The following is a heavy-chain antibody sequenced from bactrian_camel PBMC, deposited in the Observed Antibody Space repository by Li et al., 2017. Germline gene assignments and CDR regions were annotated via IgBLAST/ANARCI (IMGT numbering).Heavy chain of an antibody. V-gene: IGHV3S53*01. J-gene: IGHJ4*01. D-gene: IGHD2*01. Sequence: VQLVESGGGSVQTGGSLRLSCQVSGYLYGGNCLGWFRQVPGKAREGVAAIDNGGSRIYADSVKGRFTISRYNTKNTLYLQLDSLRAEDTAIYYCAAVNTGTGYCYAPLSSVPEFHYTGHGTQVTVS. CDR2: IDNGGSR. CDR1: GYLYGGNC.